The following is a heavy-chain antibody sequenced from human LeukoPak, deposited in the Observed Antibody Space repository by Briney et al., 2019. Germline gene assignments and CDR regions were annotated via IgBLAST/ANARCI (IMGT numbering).Heavy chain of an antibody. Sequence: GASVKVSCKASGYTFTGYYMHWVRQAPGQGLEWMGWINPNSGGTNYAQKFQGRVTMTRDTSISTAYMELSRLRSDDTAVYYCARVQMTTVTGVYLDYWGQGTLVTVSS. CDR2: INPNSGGT. J-gene: IGHJ4*02. V-gene: IGHV1-2*02. CDR1: GYTFTGYY. D-gene: IGHD4-17*01. CDR3: ARVQMTTVTGVYLDY.